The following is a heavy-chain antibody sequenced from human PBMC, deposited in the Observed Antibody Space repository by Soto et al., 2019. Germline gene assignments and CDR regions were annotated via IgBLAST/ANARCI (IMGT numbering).Heavy chain of an antibody. CDR2: FGAEDGET. CDR1: GYTLTELA. V-gene: IGHV1-24*01. D-gene: IGHD1-26*01. J-gene: IGHJ3*02. CDR3: ARGCLRMMGARTVAFDT. Sequence: QVQLVQSGAEVKKPGASVKVSCKVSGYTLTELAMHWVRQAPGKGLEWMGGFGAEDGETIYAQKFQGRVTMTEDTSTDRPYLELSRLRSEETAVYYCARGCLRMMGARTVAFDTRGQGTTVNLS.